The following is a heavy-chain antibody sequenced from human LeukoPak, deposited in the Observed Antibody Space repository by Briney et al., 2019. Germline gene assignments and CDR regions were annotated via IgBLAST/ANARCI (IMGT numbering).Heavy chain of an antibody. CDR2: IYSGGST. V-gene: IGHV3-66*02. CDR1: GFTVSSNY. Sequence: GGSLRLSCAASGFTVSSNYMSWVRQAPGKGLEWVSVIYSGGSTYYADSVKGRFTISRDNSKNTLYLQMNTLRAEDTALYYCARTHTIFGVVTYFDYWGQGTLVTVSS. CDR3: ARTHTIFGVVTYFDY. D-gene: IGHD3-3*01. J-gene: IGHJ4*02.